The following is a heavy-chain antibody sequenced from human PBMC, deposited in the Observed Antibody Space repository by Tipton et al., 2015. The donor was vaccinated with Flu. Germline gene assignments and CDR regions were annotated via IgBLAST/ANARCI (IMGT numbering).Heavy chain of an antibody. V-gene: IGHV4-59*01. J-gene: IGHJ4*02. CDR2: IYYSGST. D-gene: IGHD3-16*01. CDR3: ASPQGGDYYFDY. CDR1: GGSISSYY. Sequence: TLSLTCTVSGGSISSYYWSWIRQPPGKGLEWIGYIYYSGSTNYNPSLKSRVTISVDTSKNQFSLKLSSVTAADTAVYYCASPQGGDYYFDYWGQGTLVTVSS.